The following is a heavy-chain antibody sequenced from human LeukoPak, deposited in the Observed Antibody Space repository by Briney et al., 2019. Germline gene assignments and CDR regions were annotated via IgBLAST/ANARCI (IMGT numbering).Heavy chain of an antibody. V-gene: IGHV4-59*01. CDR1: GGSISSYY. Sequence: SETLSLTCTVSGGSISSYYWSWIRQPPGKGLEWIGYIYYSGSTNYNPSLKSRVTISVDTSKNQFSLKLSSVTAADTAVYYCARSEGYYYDGSGYYYGPQDYWGQGTLVTVSS. J-gene: IGHJ4*02. CDR3: ARSEGYYYDGSGYYYGPQDY. D-gene: IGHD3-22*01. CDR2: IYYSGST.